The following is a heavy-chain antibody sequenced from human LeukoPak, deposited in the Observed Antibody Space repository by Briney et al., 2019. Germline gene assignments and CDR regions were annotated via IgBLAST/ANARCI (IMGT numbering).Heavy chain of an antibody. CDR3: ARVGYYDFWSGFATGFDY. D-gene: IGHD3-3*01. CDR2: ISSSSSTI. V-gene: IGHV3-48*01. CDR1: GFTFSSYS. J-gene: IGHJ4*02. Sequence: GGSLRLSCAASGFTFSSYSMNWVRQAPGKGLEWVSYISSSSSTIYYADSVKGRFTISRDNAKNSLYLQMNSLRAEDTAVYYCARVGYYDFWSGFATGFDYWGQGTLVTVSS.